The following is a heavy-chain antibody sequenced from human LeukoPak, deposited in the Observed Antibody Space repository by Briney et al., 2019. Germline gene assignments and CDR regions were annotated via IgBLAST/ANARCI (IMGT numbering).Heavy chain of an antibody. CDR1: VRIFSRYT. CDR2: HIPILGIA. D-gene: IGHD3-3*01. V-gene: IGHV1-69*10. J-gene: IGHJ3*02. CDR3: ASEGLSAFDI. Sequence: SVKVSCKACVRIFSRYTLSWVRQPPGKGLEWMGGHIPILGIANYAQKFMGRVTITADKSTRTANMELGCLRSGDTAVYYCASEGLSAFDIWGQGTMVTVSS.